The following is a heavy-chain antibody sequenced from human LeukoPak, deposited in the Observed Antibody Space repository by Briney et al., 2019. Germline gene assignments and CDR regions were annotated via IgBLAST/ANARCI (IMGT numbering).Heavy chain of an antibody. J-gene: IGHJ4*02. Sequence: GGSLRLSCAVSGITLRNYGMSWVRQAPGKGLEWVAGISDSGGTTNYADSVKGRFTISRPNPTNTLYLQMNSLRPEDTAVYFCAKRGVVIRVILVGFHKEAYYFYSWGQGALVTVSS. D-gene: IGHD3-22*01. V-gene: IGHV3-23*01. CDR2: ISDSGGTT. CDR3: AKRGVVIRVILVGFHKEAYYFYS. CDR1: GITLRNYG.